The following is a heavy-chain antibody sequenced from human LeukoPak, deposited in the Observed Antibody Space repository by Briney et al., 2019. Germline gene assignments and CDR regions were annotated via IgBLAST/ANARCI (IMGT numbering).Heavy chain of an antibody. Sequence: SETLSLTCTVSGGSISSYYWSWIRQPAGKGLEWIGRIYTSGSTNYNPSLKSRVTMSVDTSKNQFSLKLSSVTAADTAVYYCARDRRSGGFVAETDAFDIWGQGTMVTVSS. J-gene: IGHJ3*02. CDR2: IYTSGST. CDR1: GGSISSYY. CDR3: ARDRRSGGFVAETDAFDI. V-gene: IGHV4-4*07. D-gene: IGHD2-15*01.